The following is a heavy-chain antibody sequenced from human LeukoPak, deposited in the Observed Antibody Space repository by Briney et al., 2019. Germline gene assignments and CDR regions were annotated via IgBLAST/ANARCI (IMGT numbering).Heavy chain of an antibody. CDR2: IHDSGST. J-gene: IGHJ4*02. D-gene: IGHD2-15*01. Sequence: SETLSLTCTVSGGSTSSYYWSWIRQPPGKGLEWIGYIHDSGSTNYNPSLKSRVTISVDTSKNRFSLKLSSVTAADTAVYYCARDRREQYCSGGSCYSALGFFDYWGQGTLVTVSS. V-gene: IGHV4-59*01. CDR1: GGSTSSYY. CDR3: ARDRREQYCSGGSCYSALGFFDY.